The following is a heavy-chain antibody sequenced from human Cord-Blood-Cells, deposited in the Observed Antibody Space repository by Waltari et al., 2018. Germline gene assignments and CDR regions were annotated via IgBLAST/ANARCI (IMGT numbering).Heavy chain of an antibody. J-gene: IGHJ4*02. Sequence: QLQLQESGPGLVQPSETLSLTCTVSGGSISSSRYYWGWIRQPPGKGLERIGSIYYSGSTYYNPSLKSRVTISVDTSKNQFSLKLSSVTAADTAVYYCARHRIAAAGQDYWGQGTLVTVSS. V-gene: IGHV4-39*01. CDR3: ARHRIAAAGQDY. CDR1: GGSISSSRYY. D-gene: IGHD6-13*01. CDR2: IYYSGST.